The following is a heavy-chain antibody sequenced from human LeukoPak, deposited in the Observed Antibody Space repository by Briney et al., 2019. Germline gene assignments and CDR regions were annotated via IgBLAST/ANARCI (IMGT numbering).Heavy chain of an antibody. D-gene: IGHD3-16*02. V-gene: IGHV3-21*01. CDR2: ISSSSGFM. Sequence: GGSLRLSCTASGFTFSSYSINWVRQAPGRGLEWVSSISSSSGFMYYADSVKGRFTISRDNAKNSLFLQMNSLRAEDTAVYYCARDGEEFDDYVWGGYRPNYFDCWGQGTLVTVSS. CDR3: ARDGEEFDDYVWGGYRPNYFDC. J-gene: IGHJ4*02. CDR1: GFTFSSYS.